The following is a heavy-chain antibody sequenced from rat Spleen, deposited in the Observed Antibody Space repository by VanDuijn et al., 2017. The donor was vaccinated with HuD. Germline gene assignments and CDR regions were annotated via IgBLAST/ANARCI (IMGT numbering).Heavy chain of an antibody. CDR3: TRGLSMSSTNYYYALFAY. CDR2: ISYSGST. Sequence: QLQESGPGLVKPSQSLSLTCSVTGYSINSIYWGWIRKFPGNKMEWMGYISYSGSTTYNPSLKSRISITRDTSKNQLFLQLNSVTTEDTATYYCTRGLSMSSTNYYYALFAYWGQGTLVTVSS. V-gene: IGHV3-1*01. J-gene: IGHJ3*01. D-gene: IGHD1-6*01. CDR1: GYSINSIY.